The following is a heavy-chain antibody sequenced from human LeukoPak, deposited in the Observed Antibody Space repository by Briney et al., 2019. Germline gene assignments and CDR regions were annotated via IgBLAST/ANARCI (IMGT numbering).Heavy chain of an antibody. Sequence: GGSLRLSCAASGFTFSSYSMNWVRRAPGKGLEWVSYISSSSSTIYYADSVKGRFTISRDNAKNSLYLQMNSLRAEDTAVYYCAELGITMIGGVWGKGTTVTISS. CDR1: GFTFSSYS. D-gene: IGHD3-10*02. CDR2: ISSSSSTI. V-gene: IGHV3-48*04. J-gene: IGHJ6*04. CDR3: AELGITMIGGV.